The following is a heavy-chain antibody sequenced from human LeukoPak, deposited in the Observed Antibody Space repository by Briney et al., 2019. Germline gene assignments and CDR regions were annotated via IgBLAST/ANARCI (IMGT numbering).Heavy chain of an antibody. Sequence: GGSLRLSCAASGFTFSSFAMSWVRQAPGKGLEWVSYISSSSSTIYYADSVKGRFTISRDNAKNSLYLQMNSLRAEDTAVYYCARDRAGATSMDAFDIWGQGTMVTVSS. J-gene: IGHJ3*02. CDR3: ARDRAGATSMDAFDI. CDR1: GFTFSSFA. CDR2: ISSSSSTI. V-gene: IGHV3-48*01. D-gene: IGHD1-26*01.